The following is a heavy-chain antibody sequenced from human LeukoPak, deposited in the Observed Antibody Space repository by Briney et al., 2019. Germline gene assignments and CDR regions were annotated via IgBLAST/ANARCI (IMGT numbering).Heavy chain of an antibody. V-gene: IGHV3-9*01. J-gene: IGHJ3*02. CDR1: GFTFDDYA. CDR3: AKDRTMVRGVYDAFDI. Sequence: GGSLGLSCAASGFTFDDYAMHWVRQAPGKGLEWVSGISWNSGSIGYADSVKGRFTISRDNAKNSLYLQMNSLRAEDTAVYYCAKDRTMVRGVYDAFDIWGQGTMVTVSS. D-gene: IGHD3-10*01. CDR2: ISWNSGSI.